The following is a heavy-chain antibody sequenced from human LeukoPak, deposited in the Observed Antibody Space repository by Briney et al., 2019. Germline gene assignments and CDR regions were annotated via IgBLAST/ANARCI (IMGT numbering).Heavy chain of an antibody. CDR2: IKQDGSEK. CDR3: ARDTSSAWYGLIDY. J-gene: IGHJ4*02. D-gene: IGHD6-19*01. CDR1: GFTFSSFW. Sequence: GGSLRLSCAASGFTFSSFWLGWFRQAPGKGLEWVATIKQDGSEKYSVDSVKGRFTISRDNAKNSLYLQMNSLRAEDTAVYFCARDTSSAWYGLIDYWGQGSLVTVSS. V-gene: IGHV3-7*01.